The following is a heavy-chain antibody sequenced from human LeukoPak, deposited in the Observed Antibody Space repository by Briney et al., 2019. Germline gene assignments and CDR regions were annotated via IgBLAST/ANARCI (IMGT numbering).Heavy chain of an antibody. Sequence: ASVKVSCKASGYTFTSYGISWVRQAPGQGLEWMGWISAYNGNTNYAQKLQGRVTMTTDTSTSTAYMELRSLRSDDTAVYYCARDEPHYGGYGGEFDYWGQGTLVTVSS. CDR3: ARDEPHYGGYGGEFDY. V-gene: IGHV1-18*01. D-gene: IGHD4-17*01. CDR2: ISAYNGNT. J-gene: IGHJ4*02. CDR1: GYTFTSYG.